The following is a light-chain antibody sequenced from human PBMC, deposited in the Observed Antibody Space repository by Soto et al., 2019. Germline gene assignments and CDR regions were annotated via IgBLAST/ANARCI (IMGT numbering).Light chain of an antibody. CDR2: GNS. Sequence: QYFITQPPAVSGAPGRRVTISCTGSSSNIGAGYDVHWYQQLPGTAPKLLIYGNSNRPSGVPDRFSGSKSGTSASLAITGLQAEDEADYYCQSYDSSLSAHYVSGTGTKVTVL. J-gene: IGLJ1*01. CDR3: QSYDSSLSAHYV. CDR1: SSNIGAGYD. V-gene: IGLV1-40*01.